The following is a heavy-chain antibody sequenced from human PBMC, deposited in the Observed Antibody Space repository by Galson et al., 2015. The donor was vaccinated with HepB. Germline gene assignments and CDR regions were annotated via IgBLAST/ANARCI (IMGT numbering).Heavy chain of an antibody. V-gene: IGHV3-33*08. D-gene: IGHD6-19*01. CDR2: IWYDGSNK. CDR1: GFTFSSYG. J-gene: IGHJ4*02. Sequence: SLRLSCAASGFTFSSYGMHWVRQAPGKGLEWVAVIWYDGSNKYYADSVKGRFTISRDNSKNTLYLQMNSLRAEDTAVYYCAREPMPYSSGWYFEWGQGTLVTVSS. CDR3: AREPMPYSSGWYFE.